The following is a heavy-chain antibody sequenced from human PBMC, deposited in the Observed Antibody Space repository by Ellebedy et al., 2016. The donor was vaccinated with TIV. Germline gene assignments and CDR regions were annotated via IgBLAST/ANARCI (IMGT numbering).Heavy chain of an antibody. V-gene: IGHV3-74*01. CDR1: GFTFSRHW. Sequence: GESLKISCAASGFTFSRHWMHWIRQAPGKGLVWLSRINGDGGFTSHADFVKGRFTNSRDNAKNTLYLQMNSLRAEDTAVYSCVSAARGSNCCEAYWGQGTLVTVSS. CDR2: INGDGGFT. D-gene: IGHD2-21*01. J-gene: IGHJ4*02. CDR3: VSAARGSNCCEAY.